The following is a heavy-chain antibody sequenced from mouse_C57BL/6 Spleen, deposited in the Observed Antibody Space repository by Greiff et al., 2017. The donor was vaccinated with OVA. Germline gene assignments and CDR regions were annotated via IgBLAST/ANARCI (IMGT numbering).Heavy chain of an antibody. CDR1: GFTFSDYY. D-gene: IGHD2-5*01. CDR3: ARYSNYPYYAMDY. V-gene: IGHV5-16*01. Sequence: EVKLMESEGGLVQPGSSMKLSCTASGFTFSDYYMAWVRQVPEKGLEWVANINYDGSSTNYLDSLKSRFIISRDNAKNILYLQMSSLKSEDTATYYCARYSNYPYYAMDYWGQGTSVTVSS. CDR2: INYDGSST. J-gene: IGHJ4*01.